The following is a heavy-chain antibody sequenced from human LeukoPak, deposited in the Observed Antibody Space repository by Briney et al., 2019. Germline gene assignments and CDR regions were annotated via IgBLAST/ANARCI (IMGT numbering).Heavy chain of an antibody. CDR3: AREHNTYYDFWSGYSYGMDV. V-gene: IGHV3-30-3*01. Sequence: GGSLRLSCAASGFTFSSYAMHWVRQAPGKGLEWVAVISYDGSNKYYADSVKGRFTISRDNSKNALYLQMNSLRAEDTAVNYCAREHNTYYDFWSGYSYGMDVWGQGTTVTVSS. D-gene: IGHD3-3*01. CDR1: GFTFSSYA. CDR2: ISYDGSNK. J-gene: IGHJ6*02.